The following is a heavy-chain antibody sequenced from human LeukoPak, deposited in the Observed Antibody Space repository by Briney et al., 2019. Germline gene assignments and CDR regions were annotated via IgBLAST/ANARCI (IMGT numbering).Heavy chain of an antibody. J-gene: IGHJ4*02. CDR1: GYTFTSYA. Sequence: ASVKVSCKASGYTFTSYAMNWVRQAPGQGLEWMGWISAYNGNTNFAQKLQGRVTMTTDTSTSTAYMELRGLRSDDTAIYYCARAAYYYASGSHSLDSWGQGTLVTVSS. V-gene: IGHV1-18*01. D-gene: IGHD3-10*01. CDR3: ARAAYYYASGSHSLDS. CDR2: ISAYNGNT.